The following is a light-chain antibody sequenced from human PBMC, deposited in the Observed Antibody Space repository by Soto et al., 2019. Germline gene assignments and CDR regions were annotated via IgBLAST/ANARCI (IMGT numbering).Light chain of an antibody. V-gene: IGKV3-15*01. Sequence: ETVMTQSPATLSVSPGERATLSCRASPSVSSDLAWYQQRPGQAPRVLIHGASTSATGFPARFSGCGSGTEFTLTISSLQSADFAIYYCQQYNNWPRTFGQGTKVDIK. J-gene: IGKJ1*01. CDR1: PSVSSD. CDR3: QQYNNWPRT. CDR2: GAS.